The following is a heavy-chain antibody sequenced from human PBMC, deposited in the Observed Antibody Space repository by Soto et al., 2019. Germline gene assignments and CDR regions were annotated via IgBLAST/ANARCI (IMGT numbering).Heavy chain of an antibody. J-gene: IGHJ5*02. CDR2: IYHSGST. CDR3: ARATYGSGFNWFDP. Sequence: SETLSLTCAVSGYSISSGYYWGWIRQPPGKGLEWIGSIYHSGSTYYNPSLKSRVTISVDTSKNQFSLKLSSVTAADTAVYYCARATYGSGFNWFDPWGQGTPVTVS. V-gene: IGHV4-38-2*01. D-gene: IGHD3-10*01. CDR1: GYSISSGYY.